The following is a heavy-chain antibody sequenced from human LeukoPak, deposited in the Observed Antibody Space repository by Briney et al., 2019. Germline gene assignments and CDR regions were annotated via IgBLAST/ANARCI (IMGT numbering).Heavy chain of an antibody. J-gene: IGHJ5*02. V-gene: IGHV3-9*01. D-gene: IGHD3-16*01. CDR3: AKGLKFDP. CDR1: GFTFDDYA. CDR2: ISWNSGSI. Sequence: GRSLGLSCAASGFTFDDYAMHWVRQAPGKGLEWVSGISWNSGSIGYADSVKGRFTISRDNAKNSLYLQMNSLRAEDTALYYCAKGLKFDPWGQGTLVTVSS.